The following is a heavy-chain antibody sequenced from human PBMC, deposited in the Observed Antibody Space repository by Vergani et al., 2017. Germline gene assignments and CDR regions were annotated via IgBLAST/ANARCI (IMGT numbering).Heavy chain of an antibody. CDR2: INPSGGST. CDR1: GYTFTSYY. V-gene: IGHV1-46*01. D-gene: IGHD3-22*01. J-gene: IGHJ3*02. CDR3: AADSDSSGYRDAFDI. Sequence: QVQLVQSGAEVKKPGASVKVSCKASGYTFTSYYMHWVRQAPGQGLEWMGIINPSGGSTSYAQKFQGRVTMTRDTSTSTVYMELSSLRSEDTAVYYCAADSDSSGYRDAFDIWGQGTMVTVSS.